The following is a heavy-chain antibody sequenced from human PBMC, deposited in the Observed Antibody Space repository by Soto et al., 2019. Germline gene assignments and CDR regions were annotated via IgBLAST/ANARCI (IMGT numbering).Heavy chain of an antibody. CDR2: ISAYNGNT. J-gene: IGHJ5*02. CDR1: GYTFTSYG. Sequence: VASVKVSCKASGYTFTSYGISWVRQAPGQGLEWMGWISAYNGNTNYAQKLQGRVAMTTDTSTSTAYMELRSLRSDDTAVYYCARAPGGVAGYNWFDPWGQGTLVTVSS. CDR3: ARAPGGVAGYNWFDP. D-gene: IGHD6-19*01. V-gene: IGHV1-18*01.